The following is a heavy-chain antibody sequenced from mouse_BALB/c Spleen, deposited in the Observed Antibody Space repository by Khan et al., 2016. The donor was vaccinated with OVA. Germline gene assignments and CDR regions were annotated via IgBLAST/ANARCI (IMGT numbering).Heavy chain of an antibody. V-gene: IGHV5-9-3*01. J-gene: IGHJ2*01. CDR3: ARQGGIYYGPFDY. CDR2: ISSGGSYT. CDR1: GFTFSSYA. D-gene: IGHD2-1*01. Sequence: EVELVESGGGLVKPGGSLKLSCAASGFTFSSYAMSWVRQTPEKRLEWVATISSGGSYTYYPVSVKGRFTISRDNATNTLYLQMSSLRSEDTAMYYCARQGGIYYGPFDYWGQGTTLTVSS.